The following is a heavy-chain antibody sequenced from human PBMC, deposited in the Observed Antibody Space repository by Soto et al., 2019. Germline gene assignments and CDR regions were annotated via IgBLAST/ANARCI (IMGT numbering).Heavy chain of an antibody. CDR3: ARIPPQYYDFWSGEAAGISSCYYGRGV. J-gene: IGHJ6*02. CDR2: LYPGDCST. CDR1: GYSFSRYW. D-gene: IGHD3-3*01. V-gene: IGHV5-51*01. Sequence: GEYLKISSKASGYSFSRYWIGWVRQMPGKGLEWMGILYPGDCSTRYSPSVQGQVTISADKSISSAYLQWSGLKASGSAMYYCARIPPQYYDFWSGEAAGISSCYYGRGVWRRGST.